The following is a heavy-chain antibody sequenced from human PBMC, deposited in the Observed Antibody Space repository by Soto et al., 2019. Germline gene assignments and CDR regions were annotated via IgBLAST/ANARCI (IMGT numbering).Heavy chain of an antibody. CDR3: ARVYLHLGELSLTDAFDI. CDR1: GGSISSGGYY. D-gene: IGHD3-16*02. CDR2: IYYSGST. J-gene: IGHJ3*02. V-gene: IGHV4-31*03. Sequence: QVQLQESGPGLVKPSQTLSLTCTVSGGSISSGGYYSSWIRQHPGKGLEWIGYIYYSGSTYYNPSLKSRVTISVDTSKNQFSLKLSSVTAADTAVYYCARVYLHLGELSLTDAFDIWGQGTMVTVSS.